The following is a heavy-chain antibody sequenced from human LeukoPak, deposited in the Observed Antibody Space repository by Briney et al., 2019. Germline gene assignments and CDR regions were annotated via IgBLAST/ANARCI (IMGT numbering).Heavy chain of an antibody. V-gene: IGHV3-74*01. CDR3: ARTNGGYYYMDV. CDR2: INSDGSST. CDR1: GFTFSSYW. Sequence: GGSLRLSCAASGFTFSSYWMHWVRQAPGKGLVWVSRINSDGSSTSYADSVKGRFTISRDNAKNTLYLQMNSLRAEDTAVYYCARTNGGYYYMDVWGKGTTVTVS. J-gene: IGHJ6*03. D-gene: IGHD1-1*01.